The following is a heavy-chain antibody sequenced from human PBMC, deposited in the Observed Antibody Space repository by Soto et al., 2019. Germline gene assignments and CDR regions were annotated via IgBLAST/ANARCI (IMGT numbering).Heavy chain of an antibody. CDR2: ISAYNGNT. Sequence: QVQLVQSGGEVKKPGASVKVSCKASGYTFTSSGISWVRQAPGQGLVWMGWISAYNGNTNYAQKHQGRATMNPNTSTSTAYTELRCLRSDDTAVYYCARVELCFGENWFDPWGQGTLVSVSS. J-gene: IGHJ5*02. CDR3: ARVELCFGENWFDP. D-gene: IGHD3-10*01. CDR1: GYTFTSSG. V-gene: IGHV1-18*01.